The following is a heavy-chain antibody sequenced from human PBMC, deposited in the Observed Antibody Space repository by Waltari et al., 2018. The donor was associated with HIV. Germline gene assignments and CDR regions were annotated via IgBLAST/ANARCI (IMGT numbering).Heavy chain of an antibody. D-gene: IGHD3-10*01. CDR3: ARGRTYYGSGSYYSLY. CDR2: MNPNSGNT. CDR1: GYTFTSYD. J-gene: IGHJ4*02. Sequence: QVQLVQSGAEVKKPGASVKVSCKASGYTFTSYDIHWVRQATRQGLEWMGWMNPNSGNTGYAQKFQGRVTMTRNTSISTAYMELSSLRSEDTAVYYCARGRTYYGSGSYYSLYWGQGTLVTVSS. V-gene: IGHV1-8*01.